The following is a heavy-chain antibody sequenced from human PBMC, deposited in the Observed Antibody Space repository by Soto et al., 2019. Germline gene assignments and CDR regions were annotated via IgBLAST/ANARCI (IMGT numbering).Heavy chain of an antibody. D-gene: IGHD1-26*01. CDR3: ARDPDEVVGTDYHYYGMDV. V-gene: IGHV1-69*06. Sequence: LVKVSCKASGDTSSNYGVSWVRQAPGQGLEWMGGILPVFGTTTYARNFQGRITITADKSTSTVYMELTSLRSDDTATYYCARDPDEVVGTDYHYYGMDVWDQGATVTVSS. J-gene: IGHJ6*02. CDR2: ILPVFGTT. CDR1: GDTSSNYG.